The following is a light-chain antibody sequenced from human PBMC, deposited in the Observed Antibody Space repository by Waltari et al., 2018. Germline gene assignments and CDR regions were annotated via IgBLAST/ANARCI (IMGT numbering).Light chain of an antibody. J-gene: IGLJ2*01. CDR3: QVWDSSSDHVV. CDR2: DDS. Sequence: SYVLTQPPSVSVAPGKTARITCGGNNIGGKSVHWYQQRPGQAPVLVISDDSDRPSGVPGGFSGSNSGNTATLTISRVGAGDEADYYCQVWDSSSDHVVFGGGTKLTVL. CDR1: NIGGKS. V-gene: IGLV3-21*04.